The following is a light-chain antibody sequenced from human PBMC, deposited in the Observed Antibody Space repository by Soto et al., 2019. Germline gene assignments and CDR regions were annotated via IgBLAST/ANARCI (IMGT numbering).Light chain of an antibody. V-gene: IGKV3-15*01. CDR2: SAS. CDR1: QYVSSN. CDR3: QQYNDWPPWT. Sequence: EIVMTQSPATLSVSPGERATLSCRASQYVSSNLAWYQQKPGQAPRLLIYSASARASDIPARFTGSGFGTEFTLTISSLQSEDFAVYYCQQYNDWPPWTFGQGTKVEIK. J-gene: IGKJ1*01.